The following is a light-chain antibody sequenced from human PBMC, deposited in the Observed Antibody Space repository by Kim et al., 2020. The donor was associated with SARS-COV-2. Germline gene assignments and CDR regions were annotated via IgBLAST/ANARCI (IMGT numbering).Light chain of an antibody. CDR1: QSINKY. CDR2: AAS. J-gene: IGKJ1*01. V-gene: IGKV1-39*01. Sequence: ESVGDRVTITCRASQSINKYLNWYQQKPGKAPKLLIYAASSLQSGAPSRVSGSGSGTEFILTISSLQPEDSATYFCQQSYSSLWTFGQGTKVDIK. CDR3: QQSYSSLWT.